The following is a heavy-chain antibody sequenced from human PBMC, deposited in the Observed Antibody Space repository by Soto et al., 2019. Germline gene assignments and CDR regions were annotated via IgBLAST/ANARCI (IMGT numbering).Heavy chain of an antibody. CDR3: ARARIAVADNADFDC. CDR1: GGSISSSNW. D-gene: IGHD6-19*01. Sequence: QVQLKESGPGLVKPSGTLSLTCAVSGGSISSSNWWSWVRQPPGKGLEWIGEVFHGGSTEYNQSLKSCDTISVDKSKIQFSVKLSAVTAADTAGYYCARARIAVADNADFDCWGQGTLLTVSS. V-gene: IGHV4-4*02. J-gene: IGHJ4*02. CDR2: VFHGGST.